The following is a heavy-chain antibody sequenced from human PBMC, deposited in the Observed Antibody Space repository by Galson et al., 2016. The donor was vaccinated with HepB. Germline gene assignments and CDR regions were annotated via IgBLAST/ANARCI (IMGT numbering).Heavy chain of an antibody. D-gene: IGHD3-16*01. Sequence: ETLSLTCAVYGESFTAYFWSWIRQTPGKGLEWIGEINLGGNTNYNPSLTSRLTISVDSSKNPFSLKLTSVTTADTAVYYCARQGGPDNWLDPWGQGTLVIVSS. CDR2: INLGGNT. CDR3: ARQGGPDNWLDP. CDR1: GESFTAYF. J-gene: IGHJ5*02. V-gene: IGHV4-34*01.